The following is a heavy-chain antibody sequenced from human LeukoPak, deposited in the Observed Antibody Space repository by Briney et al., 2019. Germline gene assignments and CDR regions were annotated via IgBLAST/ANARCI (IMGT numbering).Heavy chain of an antibody. V-gene: IGHV3-30*03. Sequence: GGSLRLSCAASGFTFSSHDMHWVRQAPGKGLEWVAIISYDGGKKDYADSVKGRFTISRDNSKNTLYLQMNSLRAEDTAVYYCAGGGDGSGSYYDYWGQGTLVTVSS. CDR3: AGGGDGSGSYYDY. CDR1: GFTFSSHD. D-gene: IGHD3-10*01. J-gene: IGHJ4*02. CDR2: ISYDGGKK.